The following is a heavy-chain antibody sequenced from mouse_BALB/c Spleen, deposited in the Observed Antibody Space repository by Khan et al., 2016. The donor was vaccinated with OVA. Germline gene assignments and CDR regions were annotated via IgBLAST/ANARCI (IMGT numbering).Heavy chain of an antibody. J-gene: IGHJ4*01. V-gene: IGHV3-2*02. D-gene: IGHD1-1*01. CDR2: ISYSGST. Sequence: EVKLLESGPGLVKPSQSLSLTCTVTGYSITSNYAWYWIRPLPGNKLVWVGYISYSGSTNYTPSLKRRFSITRDTSKNKLYLQLSSVTTEATATYYDARGNYYGYAMDYWGQGTSITVSS. CDR1: GYSITSNYA. CDR3: ARGNYYGYAMDY.